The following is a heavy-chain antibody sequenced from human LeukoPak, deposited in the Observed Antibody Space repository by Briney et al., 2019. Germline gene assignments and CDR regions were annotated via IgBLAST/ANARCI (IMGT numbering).Heavy chain of an antibody. D-gene: IGHD3-10*01. CDR2: IHYTGST. V-gene: IGHV4-61*01. CDR3: ARGGYYGSGNDFRFDP. J-gene: IGHJ5*02. CDR1: GYSISSGYY. Sequence: SETLSLTCTVSGYSISSGYYWSWIRQPPGKGLECIGYIHYTGSTNYNPSLKSRVTISVDTSKNQFSLKLSSVTAADTAIYYCARGGYYGSGNDFRFDPWGQGTLVTVSS.